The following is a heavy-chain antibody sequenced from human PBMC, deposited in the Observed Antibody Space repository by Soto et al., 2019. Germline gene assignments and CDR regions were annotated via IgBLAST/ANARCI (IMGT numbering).Heavy chain of an antibody. CDR1: GYTFTGYY. D-gene: IGHD3-22*01. J-gene: IGHJ1*01. CDR2: IHPNSGDT. Sequence: ASVKVSCKASGYTFTGYYMHWVRQAPGQGLEWIGWIHPNSGDTNYAQKFQGWVTMTRDTSISTAYMELSRLRSDDTAVYYCARGRLDDSSGYYQAEFFQLWGQGTLVTVS. V-gene: IGHV1-2*04. CDR3: ARGRLDDSSGYYQAEFFQL.